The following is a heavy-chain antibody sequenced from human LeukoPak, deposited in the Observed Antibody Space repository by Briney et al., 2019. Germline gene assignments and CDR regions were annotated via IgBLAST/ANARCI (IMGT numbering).Heavy chain of an antibody. D-gene: IGHD3-3*01. J-gene: IGHJ4*02. V-gene: IGHV4-59*08. Sequence: AETLSLTCTVPGGSISSSYWSWIPQPPGKGLEWTGYIYYSGRANYNPSLKSRVTISVDTSKTQFSLKLSSVTAADTAVYYCARLVFGADYFDYWGQGTLVTVSS. CDR1: GGSISSSY. CDR3: ARLVFGADYFDY. CDR2: IYYSGRA.